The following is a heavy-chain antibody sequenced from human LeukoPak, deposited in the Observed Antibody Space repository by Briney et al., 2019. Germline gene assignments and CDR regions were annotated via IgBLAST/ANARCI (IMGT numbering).Heavy chain of an antibody. D-gene: IGHD6-13*01. CDR2: INPNSGGT. J-gene: IGHJ6*03. V-gene: IGHV1-2*04. Sequence: ASVKVSCKASGYTFTGYYMHWVRQAPGQGLEWMGWINPNSGGTNYAQKFQGWVTMTRDTSISTAYMELSRLRSDDTAVYYCARVLAAAAARSSYYYYYMDVWGKGTTVTVSS. CDR3: ARVLAAAAARSSYYYYYMDV. CDR1: GYTFTGYY.